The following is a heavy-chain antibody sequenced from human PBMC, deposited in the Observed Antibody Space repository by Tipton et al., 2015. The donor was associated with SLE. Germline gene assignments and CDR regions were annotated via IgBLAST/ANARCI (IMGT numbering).Heavy chain of an antibody. CDR1: GFTFDDYA. CDR3: ARDRTDYDFWSGYTRGFDI. CDR2: ISWNSGSI. D-gene: IGHD3-3*01. J-gene: IGHJ3*02. V-gene: IGHV3-9*01. Sequence: QLVQSGGGLVQPGRSLRLSCAASGFTFDDYAMHWVRQAPGKGLEWVSGISWNSGSIGYADSVKGRFTISRDNAKNSLYLQMNSLRAEDTAVYYCARDRTDYDFWSGYTRGFDIWGQGTMVTVSS.